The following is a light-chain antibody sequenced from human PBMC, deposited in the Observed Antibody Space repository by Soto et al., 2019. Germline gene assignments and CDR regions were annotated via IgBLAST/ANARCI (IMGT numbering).Light chain of an antibody. V-gene: IGKV4-1*01. CDR2: WAS. CDR3: QQYFDVPFT. CDR1: QSVLHSSNNKNY. J-gene: IGKJ4*01. Sequence: DIVLTQSPNSLAVSLGERATINCKSSQSVLHSSNNKNYLAWYQQRPGQPPKLLIYWASTRESGVPERFSGSGSGTDFTLTISSLEAEDVAFYWCQQYFDVPFTFGGGTKVDIK.